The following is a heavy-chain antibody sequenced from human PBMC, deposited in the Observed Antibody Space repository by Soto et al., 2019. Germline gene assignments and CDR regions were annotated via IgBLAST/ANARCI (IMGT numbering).Heavy chain of an antibody. D-gene: IGHD3-16*02. Sequence: PGGSLRLSCAASGFTFSSYEMNWVRQAPGKGLEWVSYISSSGSTIYYADSVKGRFTISRDNAKNSLYLQMNSLRAEDTAVYYCARGTYYDYVWGSYRYTPNWFDPWAQGTLVTVSS. CDR3: ARGTYYDYVWGSYRYTPNWFDP. CDR2: ISSSGSTI. CDR1: GFTFSSYE. J-gene: IGHJ5*02. V-gene: IGHV3-48*03.